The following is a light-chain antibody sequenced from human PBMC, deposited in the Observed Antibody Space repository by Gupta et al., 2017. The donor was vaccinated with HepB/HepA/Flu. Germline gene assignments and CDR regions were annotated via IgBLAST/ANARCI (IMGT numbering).Light chain of an antibody. V-gene: IGKV3-15*01. Sequence: SPATLSVSPGERATLSCRASQSVSINLAWYQHKRGLAPRLLIYGASTRATGIPARFSASGSGTEFTLTISRLQSEDFAVYYCQQDNNWPRTFGQGTKVEIK. J-gene: IGKJ1*01. CDR1: QSVSIN. CDR3: QQDNNWPRT. CDR2: GAS.